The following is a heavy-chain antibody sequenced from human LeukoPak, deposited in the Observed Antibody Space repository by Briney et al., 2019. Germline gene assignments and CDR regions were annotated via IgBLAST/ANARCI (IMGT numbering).Heavy chain of an antibody. J-gene: IGHJ4*02. Sequence: QSGGSLRLSCAASGFTVSSNYMSWVRQAPGKGLEWVSVIYSGGSTYYADSVKGRFTISRDNSKNTLYLQMNSLRAEDTAVYYCAYGSGSYYRGYFDYRGQGTLVTVSS. CDR2: IYSGGST. V-gene: IGHV3-66*01. D-gene: IGHD3-10*01. CDR3: AYGSGSYYRGYFDY. CDR1: GFTVSSNY.